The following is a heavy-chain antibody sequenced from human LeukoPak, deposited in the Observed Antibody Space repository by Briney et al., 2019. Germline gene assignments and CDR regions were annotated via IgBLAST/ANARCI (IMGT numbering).Heavy chain of an antibody. D-gene: IGHD2-15*01. CDR1: GGTFSSYA. CDR3: AREFPYLGYSSGGSCYYYGIDV. V-gene: IGHV1-69*04. J-gene: IGHJ6*02. Sequence: SVKVSCKASGGTFSSYAISWVRQAPGQGLEWMGRIIPILGIANYAQKFQGRVTITADKSTSTAYMELSSLRSEDTAVYYCAREFPYLGYSSGGSCYYYGIDVWGQGTTVTVSS. CDR2: IIPILGIA.